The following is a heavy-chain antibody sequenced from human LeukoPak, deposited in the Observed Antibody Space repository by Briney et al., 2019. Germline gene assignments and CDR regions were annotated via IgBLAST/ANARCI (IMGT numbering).Heavy chain of an antibody. D-gene: IGHD3-10*01. CDR1: GGTFSSYA. CDR3: ARRDYYGSGSYRPQYYYYYYGMDV. Sequence: SVKVSCKASGGTFSSYAISWVRQAPGQGLEWRGGIIPIFGTANYAQKFQGRVTITADESTSTAYMELSSLRSEDTAVYYCARRDYYGSGSYRPQYYYYYYGMDVWGQGTTVTVSS. J-gene: IGHJ6*02. V-gene: IGHV1-69*13. CDR2: IIPIFGTA.